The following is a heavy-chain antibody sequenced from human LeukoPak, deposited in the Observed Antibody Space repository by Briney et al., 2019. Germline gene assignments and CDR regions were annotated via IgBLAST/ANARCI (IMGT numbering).Heavy chain of an antibody. CDR3: ARQNYYDSSGYLERDDAFDI. CDR2: LYPGDSDT. Sequence: GESLKISCKVSGYSLTKFWISWVRQMPGKGLEWMGILYPGDSDTRYNPSFQGQVTMSADKSITTAYLQWSSLKASDTATYYCARQNYYDSSGYLERDDAFDIWGQGTMVTVSS. J-gene: IGHJ3*02. V-gene: IGHV5-51*01. D-gene: IGHD3-22*01. CDR1: GYSLTKFW.